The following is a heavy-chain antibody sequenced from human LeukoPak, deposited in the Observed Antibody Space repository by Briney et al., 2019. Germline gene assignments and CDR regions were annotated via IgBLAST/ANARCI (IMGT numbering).Heavy chain of an antibody. V-gene: IGHV1-2*02. CDR3: ARGGYSYGIYYYYYYMDV. CDR2: INPNSGGT. Sequence: ASVTLSFTASGYTFTVYNMHWVRQAPGPGLEWMGWINPNSGGTNYAQKCQGRVNMTRDTSISTAYMELSRLRSDDTAVYYCARGGYSYGIYYYYYYMDVWGKGTTVTISS. J-gene: IGHJ6*03. D-gene: IGHD5-18*01. CDR1: GYTFTVYN.